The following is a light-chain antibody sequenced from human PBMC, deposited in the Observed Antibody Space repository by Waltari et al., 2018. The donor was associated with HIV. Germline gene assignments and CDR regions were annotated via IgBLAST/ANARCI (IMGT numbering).Light chain of an antibody. V-gene: IGKV4-1*01. J-gene: IGKJ2*01. CDR2: CAS. CDR3: QQDYSTPRT. CDR1: QSVLFSSNNNNY. Sequence: DIVRTRSPRSLTVSLDDRSTINDHSSQSVLFSSNNNNYLAWYQQKPGQPPKVLIYCASTRETGVPDRFSGSGSGTDFTLTISSLQAEDVAVYYCQQDYSTPRTFGQGTKLEIK.